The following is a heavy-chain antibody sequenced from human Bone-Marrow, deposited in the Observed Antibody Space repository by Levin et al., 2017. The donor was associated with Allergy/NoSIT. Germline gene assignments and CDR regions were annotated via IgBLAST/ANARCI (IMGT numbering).Heavy chain of an antibody. V-gene: IGHV1-18*01. Sequence: PGASVKVSCKTSGYTFTSYGISWVRQAPGQRLEWMGWVSAYDGDTEYAQQFQGRVTMTTETTTTTAYMELTNLTSDDTAVYYCAKKDCSGDCYLFHHWGQGTLVTVSS. D-gene: IGHD2-21*02. CDR2: VSAYDGDT. CDR3: AKKDCSGDCYLFHH. J-gene: IGHJ4*02. CDR1: GYTFTSYG.